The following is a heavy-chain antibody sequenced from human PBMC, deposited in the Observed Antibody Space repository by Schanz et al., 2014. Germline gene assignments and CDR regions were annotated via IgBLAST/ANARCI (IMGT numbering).Heavy chain of an antibody. CDR3: GTMWGYCTATACQILEVLDV. CDR2: ISPYTGNT. V-gene: IGHV1-18*01. CDR1: GYTFSDYG. D-gene: IGHD2-8*02. Sequence: QVQLVQSGAEVKKPGASVKVSCKTSGYTFSDYGITWVRQAPGQGLEWVGWISPYTGNTHYFDKMEGRVTMTTDTSTSTAYMELRSLRSDDTAMYYCGTMWGYCTATACQILEVLDVWGQGTMVTVSS. J-gene: IGHJ3*01.